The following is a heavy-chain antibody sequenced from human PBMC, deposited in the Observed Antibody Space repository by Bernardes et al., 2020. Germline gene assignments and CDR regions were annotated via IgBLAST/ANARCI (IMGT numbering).Heavy chain of an antibody. D-gene: IGHD3-10*01. J-gene: IGHJ3*02. CDR2: ISWDGGST. CDR1: GFTFDDYT. CDR3: AKDIDPYSGTWETAFDI. Sequence: GRSLRLSCAASGFTFDDYTMHWVRQAPGKGLEWVSLISWDGGSTYYADSVKGRFTISRDNSKNSLYLQMNSLRTEDTALYYCAKDIDPYSGTWETAFDIWGQGTMVTVSS. V-gene: IGHV3-43*01.